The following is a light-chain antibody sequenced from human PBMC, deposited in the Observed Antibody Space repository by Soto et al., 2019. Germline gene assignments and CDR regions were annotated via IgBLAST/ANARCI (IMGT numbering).Light chain of an antibody. J-gene: IGKJ1*01. V-gene: IGKV3-15*01. Sequence: EIVMTQSPATLSLSPGERATLSCRASERLTGNLAWYQHKPGQAPRLLIYEVSTRATYIPARFSGRGSRTEFTLTISSLQSEDSAVYYGQQYQDWPRTFGQGTKLEIK. CDR2: EVS. CDR1: ERLTGN. CDR3: QQYQDWPRT.